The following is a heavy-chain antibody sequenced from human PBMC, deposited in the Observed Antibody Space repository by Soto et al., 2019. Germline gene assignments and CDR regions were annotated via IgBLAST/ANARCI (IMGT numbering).Heavy chain of an antibody. CDR2: IKSKTDGGTT. V-gene: IGHV3-15*01. J-gene: IGHJ6*02. CDR1: GFTFSNAW. D-gene: IGHD2-15*01. Sequence: LRLSCAASGFTFSNAWMSWVRQAPGKGLEWVGRIKSKTDGGTTDYAAPVKGRFTISRDDSKNTLYLQMNSLQPADTAVYYCTTAVDQTPLIYYCSMDVWAQGTTVTVSS. CDR3: TTAVDQTPLIYYCSMDV.